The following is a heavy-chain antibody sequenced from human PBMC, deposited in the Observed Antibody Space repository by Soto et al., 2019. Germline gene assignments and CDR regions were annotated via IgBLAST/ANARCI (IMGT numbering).Heavy chain of an antibody. V-gene: IGHV3-53*01. CDR3: ARMDAFLDIAAAGTGTYYYYGMDV. Sequence: HPGGSLRLSCAASGFTVSSNYMSWVRQAPGKGLEWVSVIYSGGSTYYADSVKGRFTISRDNSKNTLYLQMNSLRAEDTAAYYCARMDAFLDIAAAGTGTYYYYGMDVWGQGTTVTVSS. J-gene: IGHJ6*02. D-gene: IGHD6-13*01. CDR1: GFTVSSNY. CDR2: IYSGGST.